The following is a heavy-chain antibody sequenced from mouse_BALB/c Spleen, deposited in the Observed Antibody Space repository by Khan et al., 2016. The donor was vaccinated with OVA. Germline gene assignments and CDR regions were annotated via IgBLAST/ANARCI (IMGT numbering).Heavy chain of an antibody. CDR1: GYSFTSYW. CDR2: IYPGNSDT. V-gene: IGHV1-5*01. CDR3: TRGGYGSFAY. Sequence: VQLKESGTVLARPGASVKMSCKASGYSFTSYWMHWVKQRPGQGLEWIGGIYPGNSDTSYNQKFKGKAKLTAGTSASTAYMELSSLTHEDSAVYYCTRGGYGSFAYWGHGTLVTVSA. J-gene: IGHJ3*01. D-gene: IGHD1-2*01.